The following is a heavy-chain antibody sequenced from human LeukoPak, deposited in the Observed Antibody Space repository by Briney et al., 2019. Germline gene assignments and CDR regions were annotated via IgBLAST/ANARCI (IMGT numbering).Heavy chain of an antibody. D-gene: IGHD3-10*01. J-gene: IGHJ4*02. CDR1: GGSISSGSYY. Sequence: SETLSLTCTVSGGSISSGSYYWSWIRQPAGKGLEWIGRIYTSGSTNYNPSLKSRVTMSVDTSKNQFSLKLSSVTAADTAVYYCARDSYYGSGSYYGYWGQGTLVTVSS. CDR3: ARDSYYGSGSYYGY. V-gene: IGHV4-61*02. CDR2: IYTSGST.